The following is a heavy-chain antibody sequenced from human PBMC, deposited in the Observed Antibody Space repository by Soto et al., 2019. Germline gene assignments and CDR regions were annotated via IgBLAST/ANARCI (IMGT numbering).Heavy chain of an antibody. CDR1: GFTFNNYA. J-gene: IGHJ4*02. Sequence: EVQLLESGGGLVQPGGSRRISCTASGFTFNNYAMAWVRHAPGKGLEWVSGISGSGENTNYADSVKGRFTISRDNSKNTLYLQMKRLRAEDTALYYCAKDYGVQGIMTNLFDSWGQGTLVTVSS. CDR2: ISGSGENT. D-gene: IGHD3-10*01. CDR3: AKDYGVQGIMTNLFDS. V-gene: IGHV3-23*01.